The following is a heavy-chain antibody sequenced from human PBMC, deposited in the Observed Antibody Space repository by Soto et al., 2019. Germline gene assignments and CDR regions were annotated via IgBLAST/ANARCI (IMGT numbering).Heavy chain of an antibody. CDR1: GGSVTSHH. CDR2: TSYTGNT. D-gene: IGHD2-15*01. CDR3: ARDPRYCSGGSCSTRGGMDV. Sequence: SETLSLTCFVSGGSVTSHHWSWIRQFPGQGLEWIAYTSYTGNTNYNPSLQGRVTITADESASTAYMELSSLRSEDTAVYYCARDPRYCSGGSCSTRGGMDVWGQGTTVTVSS. V-gene: IGHV4-59*02. J-gene: IGHJ6*02.